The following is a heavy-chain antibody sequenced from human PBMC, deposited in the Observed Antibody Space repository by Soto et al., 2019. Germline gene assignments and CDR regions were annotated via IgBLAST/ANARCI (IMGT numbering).Heavy chain of an antibody. CDR1: GYTFTSYA. V-gene: IGHV1-3*01. CDR2: INAGNGNR. Sequence: QVQLVQSGDEVKKPGASVKGSCKASGYTFTSYAMHWLRQAPGQRLEWMGWINAGNGNRKYSQKFQGRVTITRDTSASTAYMELSSLRSEDTAVYYCAWDSPPSDYWGQGTLVTVSS. CDR3: AWDSPPSDY. J-gene: IGHJ4*02.